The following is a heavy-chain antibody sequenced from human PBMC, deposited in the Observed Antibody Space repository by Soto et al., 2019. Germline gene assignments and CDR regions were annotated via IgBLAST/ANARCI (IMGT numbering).Heavy chain of an antibody. Sequence: QVQLVQSGAEVKKPGASVKVSCKASGYTFTDYYMHWVRQAPGQRLEWMGWINPNSGTTNYAQKFQGWVTMTRDTDITTVYMEVSRLRSDDTAVYYCARVPRGVYYGMDVWGQGPTVTVS. CDR3: ARVPRGVYYGMDV. CDR1: GYTFTDYY. J-gene: IGHJ6*02. CDR2: INPNSGTT. D-gene: IGHD3-10*01. V-gene: IGHV1-2*04.